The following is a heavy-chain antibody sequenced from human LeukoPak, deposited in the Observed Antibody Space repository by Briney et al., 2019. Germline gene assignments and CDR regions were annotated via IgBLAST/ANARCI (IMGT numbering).Heavy chain of an antibody. D-gene: IGHD6-19*01. Sequence: GGCLRLSCAASGFSFSSYAMSWVRQAPGEGLDWVSAISGRGDSTYYADSVKGRFTISRDNSKNTLYLQMNRLRAEHTAIYYSAKDSPSSGWYNWFDPWGQGTLVTVSS. J-gene: IGHJ5*02. V-gene: IGHV3-23*01. CDR1: GFSFSSYA. CDR2: ISGRGDST. CDR3: AKDSPSSGWYNWFDP.